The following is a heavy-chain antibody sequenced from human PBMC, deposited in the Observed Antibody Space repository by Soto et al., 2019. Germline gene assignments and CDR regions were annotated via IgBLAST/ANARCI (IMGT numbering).Heavy chain of an antibody. CDR1: GFIFSSYG. V-gene: IGHV3-33*01. CDR3: ATSIAVGSEWLDP. D-gene: IGHD6-13*01. J-gene: IGHJ5*02. CDR2: IWHDGSNT. Sequence: GGSLRLSCAASGFIFSSYGMHWVRQAPGKGLEWVAGIWHDGSNTFYSDAVKRRFSISRDNSKNTVDLPMHSLRAEDTAVSYLATSIAVGSEWLDPCGQGLQVTVSP.